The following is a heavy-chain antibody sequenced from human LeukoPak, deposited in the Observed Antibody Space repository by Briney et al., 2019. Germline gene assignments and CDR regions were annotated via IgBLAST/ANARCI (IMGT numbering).Heavy chain of an antibody. CDR3: AKEQGLYYDFWSGYGTDY. CDR1: GFTFSSYG. J-gene: IGHJ4*02. D-gene: IGHD3-3*01. CDR2: ISDGGGGT. Sequence: GGSLRLSCAASGFTFSSYGMSWVRQAPGKGLEWVSTISDGGGGTYYADSVKGRFSISRDNSKNTLYLQMNSLRAEDTAVYYCAKEQGLYYDFWSGYGTDYWGQGTLVTVSS. V-gene: IGHV3-23*01.